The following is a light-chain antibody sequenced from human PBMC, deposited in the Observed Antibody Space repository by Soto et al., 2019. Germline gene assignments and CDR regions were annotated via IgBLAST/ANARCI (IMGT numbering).Light chain of an antibody. J-gene: IGKJ2*01. V-gene: IGKV3-20*01. CDR2: GAS. CDR1: QSVSTSY. Sequence: EIVLTQSPGTLSLSPGERATLSCRASQSVSTSYLAWYQQKPGQAPRLLIYGASSRATGIPDRFSGSASGTDFTLTISRLEPEDSAVYYCQQYGTSPYTFGQGTKLEIK. CDR3: QQYGTSPYT.